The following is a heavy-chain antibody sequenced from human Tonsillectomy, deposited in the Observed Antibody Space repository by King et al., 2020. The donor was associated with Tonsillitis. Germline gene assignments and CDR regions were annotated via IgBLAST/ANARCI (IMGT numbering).Heavy chain of an antibody. D-gene: IGHD3-10*01. V-gene: IGHV3-23*04. Sequence: VQLVESGGGLVQPGESLRLSCAASGFTFSSYAMSWVRQAPGKGLELVSGISNIDDITYYTDSVKGRFTISRDISKNTLYLQMTSLRAEDTAVYYCANRFVASSGPFDYWGQGTLVNVS. J-gene: IGHJ4*02. CDR3: ANRFVASSGPFDY. CDR1: GFTFSSYA. CDR2: ISNIDDIT.